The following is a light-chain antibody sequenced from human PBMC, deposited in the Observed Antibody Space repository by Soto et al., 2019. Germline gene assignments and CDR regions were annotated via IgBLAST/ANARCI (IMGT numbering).Light chain of an antibody. Sequence: DIQMTQSPSTLSASVGDRVTITCRASQSISDWLAWYQQRPGKAPKLLIYKASSLESGVPSRFSGSGSGTEFTLTISGLQPDYFATYYCQQYHSYSTFGQGTKVEIK. CDR3: QQYHSYST. CDR2: KAS. CDR1: QSISDW. V-gene: IGKV1-5*03. J-gene: IGKJ1*01.